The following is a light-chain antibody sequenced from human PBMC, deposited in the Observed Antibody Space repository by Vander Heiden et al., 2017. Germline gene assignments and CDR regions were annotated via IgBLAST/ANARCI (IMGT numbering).Light chain of an antibody. CDR3: LHTYTAPRT. J-gene: IGKJ1*01. Sequence: DNQMTQSPSSLSASVGDRDTITCRASQSISRYLNWYQHKPGKAPKLLIYGASSLQTGVPSRFSGSGSGTDFTLTVASLQPEDFATYYCLHTYTAPRTFGQGTKVEIK. V-gene: IGKV1-39*01. CDR1: QSISRY. CDR2: GAS.